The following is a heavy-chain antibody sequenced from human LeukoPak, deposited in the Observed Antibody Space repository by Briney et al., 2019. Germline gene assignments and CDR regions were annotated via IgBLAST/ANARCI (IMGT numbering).Heavy chain of an antibody. Sequence: SCKASGYTFTGYYMHWVRQAPGKGLEWVAVISYDGSDKYYGDSVKGRFTISRDNSKNTLSLQMNSLRPEDTAVYYCAKVAGAVAGVTSYYFDYWGQGTLVTVSS. CDR2: ISYDGSDK. CDR1: GYTFTGYY. J-gene: IGHJ4*02. V-gene: IGHV3-30*18. CDR3: AKVAGAVAGVTSYYFDY. D-gene: IGHD6-19*01.